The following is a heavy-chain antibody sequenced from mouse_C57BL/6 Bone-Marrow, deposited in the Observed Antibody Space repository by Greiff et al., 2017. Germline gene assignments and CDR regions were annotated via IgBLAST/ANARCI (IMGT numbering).Heavy chain of an antibody. J-gene: IGHJ4*01. V-gene: IGHV1-62-2*01. CDR2: FYPGSGSI. CDR3: ARPGHYSTPHDYDMGY. CDR1: GYTFTEYT. D-gene: IGHD2-5*01. Sequence: VQLQQSGAELVKPGASVKLSCKASGYTFTEYTIHWVKQRPGQGLEWIGWFYPGSGSIKYNEKFKDKATLTVDKSSSTVYMELSRLTSEDTAVYFCARPGHYSTPHDYDMGYWGQGTTLTVSS.